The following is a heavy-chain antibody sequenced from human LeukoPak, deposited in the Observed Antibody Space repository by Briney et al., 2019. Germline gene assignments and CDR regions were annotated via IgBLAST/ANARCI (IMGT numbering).Heavy chain of an antibody. D-gene: IGHD3-10*01. J-gene: IGHJ4*02. CDR3: AKRPAGSGSYYNYSDY. V-gene: IGHV3-30*02. CDR1: GFTFSSYG. CDR2: IRYDGSNK. Sequence: GGSLRLSCAASGFTFSSYGMHWVRQAPGKGLEWVAFIRYDGSNKYYADSVKGRFTISRDNSKNTLYLQMNSLRAEDTAVYYCAKRPAGSGSYYNYSDYWGQGTLVTVSS.